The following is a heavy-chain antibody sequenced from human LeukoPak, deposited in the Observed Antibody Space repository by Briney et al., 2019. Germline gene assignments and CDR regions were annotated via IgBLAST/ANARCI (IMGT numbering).Heavy chain of an antibody. CDR3: ARLIAADPQLDC. CDR2: IYYSGST. V-gene: IGHV4-59*12. D-gene: IGHD6-13*01. J-gene: IGHJ4*02. CDR1: GGSISPYY. Sequence: SETLSLTCTFSGGSISPYYWSWIRQPPGKGLEWIGNIYYSGSTRYNPSLKSRVTISVDTSKNQFSLELSSVTAADTAVYYCARLIAADPQLDCWGQGTLVTVSS.